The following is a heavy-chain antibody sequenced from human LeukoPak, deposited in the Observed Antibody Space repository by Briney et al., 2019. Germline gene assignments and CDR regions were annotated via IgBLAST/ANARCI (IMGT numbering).Heavy chain of an antibody. CDR3: AASIWFGIYPDY. CDR2: FNHNWGT. V-gene: IGHV4-34*01. CDR1: SGSFSGYY. J-gene: IGHJ4*02. D-gene: IGHD3-10*01. Sequence: SETLSLTCAVYSGSFSGYYWTWFRQPPGKGLEWIGEFNHNWGTKYNPSLNSRVIISVDTSNNHLSLKLTSVTAADTAVYYCAASIWFGIYPDYWGQGTLVTVSS.